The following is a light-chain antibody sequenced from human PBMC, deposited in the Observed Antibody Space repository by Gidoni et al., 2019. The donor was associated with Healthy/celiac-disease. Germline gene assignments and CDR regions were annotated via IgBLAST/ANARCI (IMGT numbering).Light chain of an antibody. CDR2: AAT. V-gene: IGKV1-8*01. J-gene: IGKJ3*01. CDR1: QGISSY. Sequence: AIRITQSPSSLSASTGDRVTITCRASQGISSYLAWYQQKPRKAPKLLICAATTLPSGVPSRFSGRWSWEDFPLTSSRLQSEDFANYYRQQNYSYPLTFGPGTKVDIK. CDR3: QQNYSYPLT.